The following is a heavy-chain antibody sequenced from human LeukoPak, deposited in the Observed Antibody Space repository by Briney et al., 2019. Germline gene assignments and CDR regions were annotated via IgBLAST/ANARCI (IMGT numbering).Heavy chain of an antibody. D-gene: IGHD3-9*01. J-gene: IGHJ4*02. Sequence: PGGSLRLSCAATGLTFSNHWMNWVRQAPGKGLEWVANIKPDGSGEYYEDSVKGRFIISRENAKNSVYLQMNSLRAEDTAAHYMLTSMGYWGQGTLVTVSS. V-gene: IGHV3-7*01. CDR3: LTSMGY. CDR2: IKPDGSGE. CDR1: GLTFSNHW.